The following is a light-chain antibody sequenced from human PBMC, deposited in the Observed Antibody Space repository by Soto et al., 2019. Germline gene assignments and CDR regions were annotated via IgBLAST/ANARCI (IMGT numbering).Light chain of an antibody. V-gene: IGKV3-20*01. CDR1: ESVASSY. CDR3: QQYNYWPLT. Sequence: EIVLTQSPGTLSLSPGEGATLSCRASESVASSYLAWYQQIPGQAPRLLIYGASSRATGIPDRFSGSGSGTDFTLTITRLQPEDFAVYYCQQYNYWPLTFGGGTKVEIK. J-gene: IGKJ4*01. CDR2: GAS.